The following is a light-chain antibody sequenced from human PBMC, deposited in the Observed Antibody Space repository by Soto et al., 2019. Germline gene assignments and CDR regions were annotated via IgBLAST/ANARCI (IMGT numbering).Light chain of an antibody. CDR2: AAS. J-gene: IGKJ4*01. CDR1: QGISSY. Sequence: IQLTQSPSSLSASVGDRVTITCRASQGISSYLAWYQQKPGKAPKLLIYAASTLQSGVPSRFSGSGSGTDFTLTISSLPPEDFATYYCQQLNSYPLTFGGGT. CDR3: QQLNSYPLT. V-gene: IGKV1-9*01.